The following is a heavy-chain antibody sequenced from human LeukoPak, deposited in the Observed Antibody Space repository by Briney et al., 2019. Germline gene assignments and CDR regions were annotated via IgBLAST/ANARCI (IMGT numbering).Heavy chain of an antibody. CDR1: GGTFSSYA. CDR3: ARPDYGGNYFDY. D-gene: IGHD4-23*01. V-gene: IGHV1-69*13. Sequence: ASVKVSCKASGGTFSSYAISWVRQAPGQGLEWMGGIIPIFGTTNYAQKFQDRVTITADESTSTAYMELSSLRSEDTAVYYCARPDYGGNYFDYWGQGTLVTVSS. CDR2: IIPIFGTT. J-gene: IGHJ4*02.